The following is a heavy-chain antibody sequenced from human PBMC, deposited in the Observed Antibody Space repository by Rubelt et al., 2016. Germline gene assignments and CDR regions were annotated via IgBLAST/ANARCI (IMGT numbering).Heavy chain of an antibody. V-gene: IGHV4-59*08. CDR3: ARHAFVGPPVDY. CDR1: GGSISSYY. D-gene: IGHD1-26*01. CDR2: IYYSGST. J-gene: IGHJ4*02. Sequence: QVQLQESGPGLVKPSETLSLTCTVSGGSISSYYWSWIRQPPGKGLEWIGYIYYSGSTNYNPSLKSRVTISVDTSKNQFSLKLSSVTAADTAVYYCARHAFVGPPVDYWGQGTLVTVSS.